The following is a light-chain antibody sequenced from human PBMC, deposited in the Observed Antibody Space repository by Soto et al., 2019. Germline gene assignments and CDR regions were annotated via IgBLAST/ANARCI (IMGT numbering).Light chain of an antibody. CDR3: CSYAGSSTSVL. V-gene: IGLV2-23*02. CDR1: SSDVGSYNL. Sequence: QSVLTQPASVSGSPGQSITISCTGTSSDVGSYNLVSWYQQHPGKAPKLMIYEVSKRPAGVSNLFSGSKSGNTASLTPSGLQAEDEPHYYCCSYAGSSTSVLFGGGTQLTVL. J-gene: IGLJ2*01. CDR2: EVS.